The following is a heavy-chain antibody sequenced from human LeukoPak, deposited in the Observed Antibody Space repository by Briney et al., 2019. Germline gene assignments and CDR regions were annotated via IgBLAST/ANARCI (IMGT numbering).Heavy chain of an antibody. J-gene: IGHJ4*02. CDR3: VRRTANHFDY. CDR1: GFTLSSNA. V-gene: IGHV3-64D*09. D-gene: IGHD2-21*02. CDR2: ISYNGGST. Sequence: GGSLRLSCSASGFTLSSNAMHWVRQAPGKGLEYVSAISYNGGSTYYGDSVKGRFTISRDNSKNTLYLQMSSLRAEDTAVFYCVRRTANHFDYWGEGTLVTVSS.